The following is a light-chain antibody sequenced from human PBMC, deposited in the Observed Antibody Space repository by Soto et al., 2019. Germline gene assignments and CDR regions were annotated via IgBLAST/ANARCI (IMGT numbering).Light chain of an antibody. J-gene: IGKJ2*01. V-gene: IGKV3-20*01. CDR1: QSVSSNY. Sequence: EIVLTQSPGTLSLSPGERATLSCRASQSVSSNYLAWYQQKPGQAPRLLIYFASGRATGIPDRFSGSGSEPYFTLTISRLEPADFAVYYCQQQGSSPPYTFGQGTKLEIK. CDR3: QQQGSSPPYT. CDR2: FAS.